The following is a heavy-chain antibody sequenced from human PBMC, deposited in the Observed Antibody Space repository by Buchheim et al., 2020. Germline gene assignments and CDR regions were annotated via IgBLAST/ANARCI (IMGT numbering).Heavy chain of an antibody. CDR2: FHYSGSP. CDR3: ARLGGTTVRITD. CDR1: GASINSFSYY. J-gene: IGHJ4*02. D-gene: IGHD4-17*01. Sequence: QLQLQESGPGLVKPSETLSLTCNVSGASINSFSYYWGWIRQPPGKGLEWLGSFHYSGSPYYNPSLESRVSISVDKSNNHFSLKLTSVTAADTAVYYCARLGGTTVRITDWGQGIL. V-gene: IGHV4-39*01.